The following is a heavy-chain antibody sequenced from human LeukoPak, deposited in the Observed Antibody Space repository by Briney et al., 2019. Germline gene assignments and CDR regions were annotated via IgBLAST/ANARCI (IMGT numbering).Heavy chain of an antibody. CDR1: GYTFTSYD. V-gene: IGHV1-8*01. J-gene: IGHJ3*02. CDR3: ARGYYYDSRDAFDI. CDR2: MYPNSGNT. Sequence: ASVKVSCKASGYTFTSYDINWVRQATGQGLEWMGWMYPNSGNTSYAQKFQGRVTMTRNTSISTPYMELSSLRSEDTAVYYCARGYYYDSRDAFDIWGQGTMVTVSS. D-gene: IGHD3-22*01.